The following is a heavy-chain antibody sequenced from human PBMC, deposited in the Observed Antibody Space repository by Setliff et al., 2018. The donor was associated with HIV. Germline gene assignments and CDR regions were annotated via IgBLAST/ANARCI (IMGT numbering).Heavy chain of an antibody. CDR2: IYHTGNT. V-gene: IGHV4-30-2*01. J-gene: IGHJ3*02. CDR3: ARGAEAFDI. Sequence: SETLSLTCVVSGDSIRNGGYSWTWIRQPPGKGLEWIGFIYHTGNTYYNPSLKSRVSISVDTSKNQISLNLNSVTAADTAVYYCARGAEAFDIWGQGTLVTVSS. CDR1: GDSIRNGGYS.